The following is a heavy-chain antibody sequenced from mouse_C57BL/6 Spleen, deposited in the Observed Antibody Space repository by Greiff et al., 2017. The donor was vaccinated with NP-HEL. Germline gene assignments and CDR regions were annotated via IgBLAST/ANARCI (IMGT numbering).Heavy chain of an antibody. J-gene: IGHJ2*01. CDR1: GYSFTGYY. V-gene: IGHV1-42*01. CDR2: INPSTGGT. CDR3: ARKYPYYFDY. Sequence: VQLQQSGPELVKPGASVKISCKASGYSFTGYYMNWVKQSPEKSLEWIGEINPSTGGTTYNQKFKAKATLTVDKSSSTAYMQLKSLTSEDSAVYYCARKYPYYFDYWGQGTTLTVSS. D-gene: IGHD2-10*02.